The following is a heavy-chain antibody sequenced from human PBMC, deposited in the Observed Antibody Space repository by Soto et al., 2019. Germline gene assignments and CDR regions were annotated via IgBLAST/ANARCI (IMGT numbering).Heavy chain of an antibody. CDR2: IKSKTDGGTT. V-gene: IGHV3-15*01. CDR3: TTAFRRSDDAFDI. J-gene: IGHJ3*02. D-gene: IGHD1-26*01. Sequence: GGSLRLSCAASGFTFSSNWMHWVRQAPGKGLEWVGRIKSKTDGGTTDYAAPVKGRFTISRDDSKNTLYLQMNSLKTEDTAVYYCTTAFRRSDDAFDIWGQGTMVTVSS. CDR1: GFTFSSNW.